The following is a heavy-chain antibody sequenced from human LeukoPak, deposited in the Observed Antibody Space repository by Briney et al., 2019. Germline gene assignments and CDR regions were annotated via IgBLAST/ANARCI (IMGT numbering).Heavy chain of an antibody. V-gene: IGHV3-23*01. CDR1: GFTSSSYA. CDR2: ISGSGGTT. D-gene: IGHD5-12*01. Sequence: GGSLRLSCAASGFTSSSYAMSWVRQAPGKGLEWGSAISGSGGTTYYAPSVKRRFTISRDYSKNPLTLQMNSLRAEDTAVYYSAKNIVATIKPSCLDNRGQGTPVTVSS. J-gene: IGHJ4*02. CDR3: AKNIVATIKPSCLDN.